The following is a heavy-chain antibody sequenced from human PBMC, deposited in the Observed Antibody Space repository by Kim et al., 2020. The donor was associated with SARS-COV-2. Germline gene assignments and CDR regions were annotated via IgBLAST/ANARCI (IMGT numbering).Heavy chain of an antibody. CDR1: GFTFSSYS. D-gene: IGHD3-22*01. V-gene: IGHV3-21*01. J-gene: IGHJ4*02. Sequence: GGSLRLSCAASGFTFSSYSMNWVRQAPGKGLEWVSSISSSSSYIYYADSVKGRFTISRDNAKNSLYLQMNSLRAEDTAVYYCAREADYYDSSGYYYEYYFGYWGQGTLVTVSS. CDR3: AREADYYDSSGYYYEYYFGY. CDR2: ISSSSSYI.